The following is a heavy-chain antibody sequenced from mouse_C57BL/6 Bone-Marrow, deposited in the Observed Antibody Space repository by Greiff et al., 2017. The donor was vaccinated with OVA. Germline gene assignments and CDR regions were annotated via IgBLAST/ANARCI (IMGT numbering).Heavy chain of an antibody. CDR1: GFTFSSYA. Sequence: DVLLVESGGGLVKPGGSLKLSCAASGFTFSSYAMSWVRQTPEKRLEWVATISAGGSYTYYPDNVKGRFTISRDNAKSNLYLQMSHLKSEDTAIYYCARDMGLVPFAYWGQGNVVTVTA. J-gene: IGHJ3*01. D-gene: IGHD2-3*01. CDR3: ARDMGLVPFAY. CDR2: ISAGGSYT. V-gene: IGHV5-4*01.